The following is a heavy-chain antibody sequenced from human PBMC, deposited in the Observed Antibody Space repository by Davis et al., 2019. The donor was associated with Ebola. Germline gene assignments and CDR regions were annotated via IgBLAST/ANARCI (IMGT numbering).Heavy chain of an antibody. Sequence: GGSLSLSVPPSGFTFSSYGMHWFRQAPGKGLEWVPVIWYDGSNKYYADSVKGRFTISRDNSKNTLYLQMNSLRAEDTAVYYCARDPPPYGGYPFDYWGQGTLVTVSS. J-gene: IGHJ4*02. D-gene: IGHD5-12*01. V-gene: IGHV3-33*01. CDR3: ARDPPPYGGYPFDY. CDR1: GFTFSSYG. CDR2: IWYDGSNK.